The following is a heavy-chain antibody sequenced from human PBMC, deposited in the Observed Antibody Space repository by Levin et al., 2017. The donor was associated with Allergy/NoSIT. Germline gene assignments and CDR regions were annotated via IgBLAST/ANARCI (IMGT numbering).Heavy chain of an antibody. CDR1: GYSISSGYY. D-gene: IGHD2-21*02. J-gene: IGHJ3*02. V-gene: IGHV4-38-2*02. CDR2: IYYSGST. CDR3: ARYEGGGDTGRNSDAFDI. Sequence: PSETLSLTCTVSGYSISSGYYWGWIRQPPGKGLEWIGSIYYSGSTYYNPSLKSRVTISVDTSKNQFSLKLSSVTAADTAVYYCARYEGGGDTGRNSDAFDIWGQGTMVTVSS.